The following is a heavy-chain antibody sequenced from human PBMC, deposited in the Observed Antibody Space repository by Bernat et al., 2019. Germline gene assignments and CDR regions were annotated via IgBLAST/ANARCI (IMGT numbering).Heavy chain of an antibody. Sequence: QVQLQQWGAGLLKPSETLSLTCAVYGESFSGYYWSWIRQPPGKGLEWIGEIKHSGITNYNPSLKRRVTMSVDTSKNQCSLKLTSVTAADTAVYYCARGAATALQFDYWGQGSLVTVSS. V-gene: IGHV4-34*02. CDR2: IKHSGIT. CDR3: ARGAATALQFDY. J-gene: IGHJ4*02. D-gene: IGHD2-21*02. CDR1: GESFSGYY.